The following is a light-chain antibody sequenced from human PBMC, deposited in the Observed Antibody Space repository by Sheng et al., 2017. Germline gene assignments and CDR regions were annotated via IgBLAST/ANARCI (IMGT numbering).Light chain of an antibody. V-gene: IGLV3-25*03. J-gene: IGLJ3*02. CDR3: QSADVRGTYWL. CDR1: TLSLQY. Sequence: SYDLTQPPSVSVSPGQTARITCSGYTLSLQYVYWYQQRAGQAPRLLIFKDTERHSGTPERFSSYRSGATVTLTISGVQAEDEADYHCQSADVRGTYWLFGGGTRVTVL. CDR2: KDT.